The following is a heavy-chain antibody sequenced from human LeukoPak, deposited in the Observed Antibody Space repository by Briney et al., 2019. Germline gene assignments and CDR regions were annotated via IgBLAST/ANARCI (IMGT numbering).Heavy chain of an antibody. CDR1: GFTFGKYW. CDR3: ARGIPRGGVIDY. D-gene: IGHD3-16*01. V-gene: IGHV3-7*01. J-gene: IGHJ4*02. Sequence: GGSLRLSCVASGFTFGKYWMSWVRQAPGKGLEWVANIKLDGSEKYYVDSVKGRFTISRDNAKNSLYLQMNSLRAEDTAVYYCARGIPRGGVIDYWGQGTLVTVSS. CDR2: IKLDGSEK.